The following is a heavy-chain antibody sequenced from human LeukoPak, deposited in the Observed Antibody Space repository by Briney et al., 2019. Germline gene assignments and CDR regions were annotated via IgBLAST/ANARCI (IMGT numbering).Heavy chain of an antibody. CDR3: ARGGGSSWEIDY. CDR1: GFTFSSYW. V-gene: IGHV3-7*01. J-gene: IGHJ4*02. Sequence: PGGSLRLSCAASGFTFSSYWMTWVRQAPGKGLEWVANIKQDGSEKNYVDSVKGRFTISRDNAKNTLYLQMNSLRAEDTAVYYCARGGGSSWEIDYWGQGTLVTVSS. D-gene: IGHD6-13*01. CDR2: IKQDGSEK.